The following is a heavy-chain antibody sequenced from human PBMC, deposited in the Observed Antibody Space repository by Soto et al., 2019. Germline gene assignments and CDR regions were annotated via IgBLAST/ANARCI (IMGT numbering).Heavy chain of an antibody. CDR1: GFSFSSYS. J-gene: IGHJ6*02. V-gene: IGHV3-48*02. Sequence: EVQLVESGGGLVQPGGSLRLSWAASGFSFSSYSMNWVRQAPGKGLEWISYISSRSDVIYYADSLKGRFTVSRDNAKNSLYLQMNSLGDEDSAVYYCARPGQGVLFYYAMDVWGQGTTVTVSS. D-gene: IGHD3-10*01. CDR3: ARPGQGVLFYYAMDV. CDR2: ISSRSDVI.